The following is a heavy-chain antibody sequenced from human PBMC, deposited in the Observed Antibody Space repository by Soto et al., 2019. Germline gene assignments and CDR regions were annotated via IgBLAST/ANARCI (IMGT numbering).Heavy chain of an antibody. J-gene: IGHJ4*02. CDR2: IYYSGST. CDR1: GGSISSYY. CDR3: ARLERIYYGSGSYTYYFDY. Sequence: TSETLSLTCTVSGGSISSYYWSWIRQPPGKGLEWIGYIYYSGSTNYNPSLKSRVTISVDTSKNQFSLKLSSVTAADTAVYYCARLERIYYGSGSYTYYFDYWGQGTLVTVSS. V-gene: IGHV4-59*01. D-gene: IGHD3-10*01.